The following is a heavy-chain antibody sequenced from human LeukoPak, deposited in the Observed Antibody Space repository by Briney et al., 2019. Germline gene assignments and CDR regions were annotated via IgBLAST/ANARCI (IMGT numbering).Heavy chain of an antibody. J-gene: IGHJ6*04. D-gene: IGHD3-10*01. V-gene: IGHV3-21*01. CDR3: ARGAREVGFGELLYYYYGMDV. CDR1: RFTFSSYS. CDR2: ISSSSSYI. Sequence: GGSLRLSCAASRFTFSSYSMNWVRQAPGKGLEWVSSISSSSSYIYYADSVKGRFTISRDNAKNSLYLQMNSLRAEDTAVYYCARGAREVGFGELLYYYYGMDVWGKGTTVTVSS.